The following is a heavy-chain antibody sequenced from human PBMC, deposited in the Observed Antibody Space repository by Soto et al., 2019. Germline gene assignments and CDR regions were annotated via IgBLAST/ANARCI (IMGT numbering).Heavy chain of an antibody. D-gene: IGHD6-19*01. Sequence: PGGSLRLSCAPSGFTFSSYGMHWVRQAPGKGLEWVAVIWYDGTNKYYADSVKGRFTISRDNSKNTLYLQMNSLRAEDTAVYYCARDLGQWPLSYFDYWGQGTLATVSS. CDR1: GFTFSSYG. CDR3: ARDLGQWPLSYFDY. J-gene: IGHJ4*02. V-gene: IGHV3-33*01. CDR2: IWYDGTNK.